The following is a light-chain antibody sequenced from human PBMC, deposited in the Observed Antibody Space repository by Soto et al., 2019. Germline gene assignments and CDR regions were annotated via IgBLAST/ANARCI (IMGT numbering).Light chain of an antibody. CDR1: QSITTY. CDR3: QQSHSTPYT. V-gene: IGKV1-39*01. CDR2: AAS. J-gene: IGKJ2*01. Sequence: DIQMTQSPSSLSASIGDRATITCRASQSITTYLNWYQQRPGKAPNLLIYAASTLHSGVPSRFRGSGSGRDFTLTISSLQPEDFATYYCQQSHSTPYTFGQGTRLGIK.